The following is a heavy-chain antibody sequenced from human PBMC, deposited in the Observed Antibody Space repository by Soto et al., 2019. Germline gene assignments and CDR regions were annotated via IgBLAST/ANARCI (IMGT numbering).Heavy chain of an antibody. CDR1: GFTFSSYA. J-gene: IGHJ2*01. Sequence: QVQLVESGGGVVQPGRSLRLSCAASGFTFSSYAMHWVRQAPGKGLEWVAVISYDGSNKYYTDSVKGRFTISRDNSKNTLYRQMNSLRAEDTAVYYCARPVWRDDYNWGYFDLWGRGTLVTVSS. CDR2: ISYDGSNK. D-gene: IGHD4-4*01. CDR3: ARPVWRDDYNWGYFDL. V-gene: IGHV3-30-3*01.